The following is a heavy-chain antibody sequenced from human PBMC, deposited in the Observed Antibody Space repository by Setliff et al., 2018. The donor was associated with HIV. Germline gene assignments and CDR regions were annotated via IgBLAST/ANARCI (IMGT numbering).Heavy chain of an antibody. CDR2: INPDSRGT. V-gene: IGHV1-2*06. Sequence: ASVKVSCKTSGYAFSDYSIHWVRQAPGQGLEWVGRINPDSRGTNYAQTFQGRVTMTRDTSANTAYMELSRLRSDDTAVFYCARGVKGISTTGKYYFDYWGQGTLVTVSS. D-gene: IGHD1-1*01. J-gene: IGHJ4*02. CDR1: GYAFSDYS. CDR3: ARGVKGISTTGKYYFDY.